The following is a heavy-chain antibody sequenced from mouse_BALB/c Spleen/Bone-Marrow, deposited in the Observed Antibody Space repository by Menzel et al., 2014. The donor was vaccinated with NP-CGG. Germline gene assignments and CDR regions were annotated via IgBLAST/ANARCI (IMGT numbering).Heavy chain of an antibody. CDR3: SRNSNYSFDF. D-gene: IGHD2-5*01. Sequence: EVKLVESGGALVKPGGSLKLSCAASGFTFSDHAMSWVRQSPEKRLEWVAEISNGGNYTYYPDTVTGRFTISRDNAKNTLYLEMSSLRSEDTAMYYCSRNSNYSFDFWGQGTTLTVSS. CDR2: ISNGGNYT. CDR1: GFTFSDHA. J-gene: IGHJ2*01. V-gene: IGHV5-9-4*01.